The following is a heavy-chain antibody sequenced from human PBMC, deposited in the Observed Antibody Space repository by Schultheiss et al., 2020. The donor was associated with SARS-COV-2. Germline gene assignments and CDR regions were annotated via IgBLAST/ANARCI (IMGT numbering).Heavy chain of an antibody. Sequence: GGSLRLSCAASGFTFSSYWMHWVRQAPGKGLVWVSRINSDGSSTSYADSVKGRFTISRDNAKNTLYLQMNSLRPEDTAVYYCAKASGQVWTTFDYWGQGTLVTVSS. V-gene: IGHV3-74*01. CDR1: GFTFSSYW. J-gene: IGHJ4*02. D-gene: IGHD2-15*01. CDR2: INSDGSST. CDR3: AKASGQVWTTFDY.